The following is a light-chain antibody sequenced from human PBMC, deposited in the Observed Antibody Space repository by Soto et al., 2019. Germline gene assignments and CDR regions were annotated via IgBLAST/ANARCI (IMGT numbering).Light chain of an antibody. CDR1: QSISSW. CDR3: QQYNSYRRT. CDR2: DAS. Sequence: DIQMTQSPSTLSASVGDRVTITCRASQSISSWLAWYQQKPGKAPKLLIYDASSLESGVPSRFSGSGSGTEFTFTISSLQPDDFATYYCQQYNSYRRTFGQGTKV. V-gene: IGKV1-5*01. J-gene: IGKJ1*01.